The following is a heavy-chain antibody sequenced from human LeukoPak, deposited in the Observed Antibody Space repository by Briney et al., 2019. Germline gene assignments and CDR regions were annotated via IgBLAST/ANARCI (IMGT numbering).Heavy chain of an antibody. CDR2: INSDGSST. V-gene: IGHV3-74*01. J-gene: IGHJ4*02. CDR1: GFTFSSYW. CDR3: ARDLPYYDYVWGSYRYTDYFDY. Sequence: GGTLRLSCAASGFTFSSYWMHWVRQAPGKGLVWVSRINSDGSSTSYADSVKGRFTISRDNAKNTLYLQMNSLRAEDTAVYYCARDLPYYDYVWGSYRYTDYFDYWGQGTLATVSS. D-gene: IGHD3-16*02.